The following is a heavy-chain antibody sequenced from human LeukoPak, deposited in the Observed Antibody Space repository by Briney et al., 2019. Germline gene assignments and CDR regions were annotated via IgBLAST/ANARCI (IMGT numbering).Heavy chain of an antibody. D-gene: IGHD3-22*01. V-gene: IGHV3-23*01. Sequence: TGGSLRLSCAASGFTFSSYAMNWVRQAPGKGLEWVSAISGSGGNTYYADSVKGRFTISRDNSKNTLYLQMNSLRAEDTAVYYCAKDRSRYDSSAYDFDYWGQGTLVTVSS. J-gene: IGHJ4*02. CDR2: ISGSGGNT. CDR3: AKDRSRYDSSAYDFDY. CDR1: GFTFSSYA.